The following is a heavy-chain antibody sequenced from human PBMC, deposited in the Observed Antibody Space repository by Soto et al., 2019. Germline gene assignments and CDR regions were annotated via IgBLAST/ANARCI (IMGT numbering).Heavy chain of an antibody. CDR1: GGSFSSYA. J-gene: IGHJ1*01. V-gene: IGHV1-69*12. CDR3: ARSRTTPIIAEYFQH. D-gene: IGHD1-1*01. Sequence: QVQLVQSGAEVKKTGSSVKVSCKASGGSFSSYAISWVRQAPGQGLEWMGGIIPIFGTANYAQKFQGRVTITADESTSTAYMELSSLRSEDTAVYYCARSRTTPIIAEYFQHWGQGTLVTVSS. CDR2: IIPIFGTA.